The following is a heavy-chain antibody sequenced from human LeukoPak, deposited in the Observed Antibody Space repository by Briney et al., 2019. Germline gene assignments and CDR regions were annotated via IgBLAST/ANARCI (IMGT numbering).Heavy chain of an antibody. V-gene: IGHV3-48*01. CDR2: ISTSSSTI. CDR3: ARDRGHYFDY. J-gene: IGHJ4*02. CDR1: GFTFSVHS. Sequence: GGSLRLSCAASGFTFSVHSMNWVRQAPGKGLEWVSYISTSSSTIYYADSVKGRFTISRDNAKNSLFLQMNSLRAGDTAMYYCARDRGHYFDYWGQGTLVTVSS.